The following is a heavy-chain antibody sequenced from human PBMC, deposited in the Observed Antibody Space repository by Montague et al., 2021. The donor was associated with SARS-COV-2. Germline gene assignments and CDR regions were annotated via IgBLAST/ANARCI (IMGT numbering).Heavy chain of an antibody. D-gene: IGHD3-3*01. CDR2: MYYSGST. Sequence: SETLSLTCTVSGASISSRSYYWGWIRQPPGKGLEWIGFMYYSGSTYYNPTLKSRVTISVDTSKNQFSLKLSSVTAADTAVYYCATVPSIITIVGVVQGYYFDVWGQGTMVTVSS. CDR3: ATVPSIITIVGVVQGYYFDV. V-gene: IGHV4-39*01. CDR1: GASISSRSYY. J-gene: IGHJ4*01.